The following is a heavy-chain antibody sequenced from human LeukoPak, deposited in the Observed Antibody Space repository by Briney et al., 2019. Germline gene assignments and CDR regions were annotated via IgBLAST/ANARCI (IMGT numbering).Heavy chain of an antibody. CDR1: GGSISSSSYY. V-gene: IGHV4-39*01. D-gene: IGHD6-19*01. J-gene: IGHJ2*01. CDR3: ARQSGWYPHWYFDL. Sequence: SETLSLTCTVSGGSISSSSYYWGWIRQPPGKGLEWIGSIYYSGSTHYNPSLKSRVTISVDTSKNQFSLKLSSVTAADTAVYYCARQSGWYPHWYFDLWGRGTLVTVSS. CDR2: IYYSGST.